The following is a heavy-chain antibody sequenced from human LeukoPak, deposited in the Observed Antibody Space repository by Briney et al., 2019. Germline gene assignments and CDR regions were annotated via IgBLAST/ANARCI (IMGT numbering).Heavy chain of an antibody. J-gene: IGHJ5*02. Sequence: PGGSLRLSCAASGFTFRSYAMSWVRQAPGKGLEWVSAISGSGGSTYYADSVKGRFTISRDNSKNTLYLQMNSLRAEDTAVYYCAKVPTRYYYDSSGFNWFDPWGQGTLVTVSS. CDR2: ISGSGGST. CDR3: AKVPTRYYYDSSGFNWFDP. CDR1: GFTFRSYA. D-gene: IGHD3-22*01. V-gene: IGHV3-23*01.